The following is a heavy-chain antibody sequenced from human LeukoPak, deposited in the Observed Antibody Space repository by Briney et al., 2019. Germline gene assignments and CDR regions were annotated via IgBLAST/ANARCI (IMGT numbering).Heavy chain of an antibody. CDR2: INPNSGGT. V-gene: IGHV1-2*02. CDR1: GYTFSGDY. D-gene: IGHD6-13*01. CDR3: ARRYSSSWYAADRYYYYYMDV. J-gene: IGHJ6*03. Sequence: GASVNDSCKASGYTFSGDYMHGVRQTPGQELDGMAWINPNSGGTNYVQKLQDRVTMTRDTSISTAYMELSRLRSDDTAVYYCARRYSSSWYAADRYYYYYMDVWGKGTTVTVSS.